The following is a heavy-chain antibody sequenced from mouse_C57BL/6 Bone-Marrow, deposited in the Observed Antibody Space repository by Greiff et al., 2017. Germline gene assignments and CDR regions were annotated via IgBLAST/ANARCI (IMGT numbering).Heavy chain of an antibody. CDR1: GFTFSNYW. V-gene: IGHV6-3*01. D-gene: IGHD2-3*01. J-gene: IGHJ4*01. Sequence: EVKLVESGGGLVQPGGSMKLSCVASGFTFSNYWMNWVRQSPEKGLEWVAQIRLKSDNYATHYAESVKGRFTISRDDSKSSVYLQMNNLRAEDTGMYYCTGEGWLLPYAMDYWGQGTSVTVSS. CDR2: IRLKSDNYAT. CDR3: TGEGWLLPYAMDY.